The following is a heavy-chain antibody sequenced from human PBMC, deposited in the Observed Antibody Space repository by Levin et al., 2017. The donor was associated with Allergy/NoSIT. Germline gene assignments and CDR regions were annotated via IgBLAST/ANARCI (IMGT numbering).Heavy chain of an antibody. CDR1: GFTFDDYA. D-gene: IGHD6-19*01. CDR2: ISWNSGSI. CDR3: AKEGSGWYFDY. V-gene: IGHV3-9*01. Sequence: LSLTCAASGFTFDDYAMHWVRQAPGKGLEWVSGISWNSGSIGYADSVKGRFTISRDNAKNSLYLQMNSLRAEDTALYYCAKEGSGWYFDYWGQGTLVTVSS. J-gene: IGHJ4*02.